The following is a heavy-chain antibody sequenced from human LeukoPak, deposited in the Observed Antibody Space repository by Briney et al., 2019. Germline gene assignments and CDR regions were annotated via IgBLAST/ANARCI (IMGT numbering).Heavy chain of an antibody. CDR2: IDPSDSYT. Sequence: PGESLRISCKGSGYSFTSYWITWVRQMPGKGLEWMGRIDPSDSYTNYSPSFQGHVTISADKSISTAYLQWSGLKASDTAMYYCARYTTGAFDYWGQGTLVTVSS. D-gene: IGHD1-1*01. CDR1: GYSFTSYW. V-gene: IGHV5-10-1*01. CDR3: ARYTTGAFDY. J-gene: IGHJ4*02.